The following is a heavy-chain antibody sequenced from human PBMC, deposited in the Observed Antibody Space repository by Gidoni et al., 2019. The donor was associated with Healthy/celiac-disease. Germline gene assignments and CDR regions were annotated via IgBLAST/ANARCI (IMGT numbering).Heavy chain of an antibody. CDR3: ARAREGPKGYSSSSRPYGFDY. V-gene: IGHV4-34*01. D-gene: IGHD6-6*01. CDR2: INHSGST. Sequence: QVQLQQWGAGLLKPSETLSLTCAVYGGSFSGYYWSWIRQPPGKGLEWIGEINHSGSTNYNPSLKSRVTISVDTSKNQFSLKLSSVTAADTAVYYCARAREGPKGYSSSSRPYGFDYWGQGTLVTVSS. CDR1: GGSFSGYY. J-gene: IGHJ4*02.